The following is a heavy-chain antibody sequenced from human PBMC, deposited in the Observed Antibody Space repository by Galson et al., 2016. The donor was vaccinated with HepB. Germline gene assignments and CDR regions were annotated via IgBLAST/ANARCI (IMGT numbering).Heavy chain of an antibody. CDR2: ISSSGRCI. CDR3: ARDVWAARTDYYAMDV. V-gene: IGHV3-21*01. CDR1: GFIFSSYN. J-gene: IGHJ6*02. Sequence: SLRLSCAASGFIFSSYNMNWVRQAPGKGLEWVSSISSSGRCIYYADSVKGRFTISRDNAENSLYLQMNSLRAEDTAVYYCARDVWAARTDYYAMDVWGQGTTVTVSS. D-gene: IGHD6-6*01.